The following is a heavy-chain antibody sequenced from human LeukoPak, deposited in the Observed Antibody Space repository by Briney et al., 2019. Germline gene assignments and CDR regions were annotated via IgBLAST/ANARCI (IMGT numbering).Heavy chain of an antibody. V-gene: IGHV4-39*07. Sequence: SETLSLTCAVYGGSFSSYYWGWIRQPPGKGLEWIGSIYYSGSTYYNPSLKSRVTISVDTSKNQFSLKLSSVTAADTAVYYCARRGRWYSSGWFDYWGQGTLVTVSS. CDR1: GGSFSSYY. J-gene: IGHJ4*02. D-gene: IGHD6-19*01. CDR2: IYYSGST. CDR3: ARRGRWYSSGWFDY.